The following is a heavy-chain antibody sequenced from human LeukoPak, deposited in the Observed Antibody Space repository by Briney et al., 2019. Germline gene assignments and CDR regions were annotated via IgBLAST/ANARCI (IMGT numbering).Heavy chain of an antibody. J-gene: IGHJ5*02. CDR3: AKDLNYYGDYENWFDP. Sequence: GGSLRLSCAASGFSFSTQRMHWVRQAPGKGLVWVSYINIDERITGYADSVKGRFTISRDNAKNTLYLQMNSLRAEDTAVYYCAKDLNYYGDYENWFDPWGQGTLVTVSS. CDR1: GFSFSTQR. D-gene: IGHD4-17*01. CDR2: INIDERIT. V-gene: IGHV3-74*01.